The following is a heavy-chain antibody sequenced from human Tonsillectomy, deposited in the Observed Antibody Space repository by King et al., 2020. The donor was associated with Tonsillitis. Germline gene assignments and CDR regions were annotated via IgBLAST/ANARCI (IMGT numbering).Heavy chain of an antibody. Sequence: VQLVESGGGLVQPGGSLRLSCAASGFTFSTYAMSWVRQAPGKGLEWVSVISGSGGTTYYADSVKGRFTISRDNSKNTLYLQMNSLRAEDTAVYYCAKGLREVTAIYYFDYWGQGTLVTVSS. J-gene: IGHJ4*02. V-gene: IGHV3-23*04. CDR1: GFTFSTYA. CDR3: AKGLREVTAIYYFDY. D-gene: IGHD2-21*02. CDR2: ISGSGGTT.